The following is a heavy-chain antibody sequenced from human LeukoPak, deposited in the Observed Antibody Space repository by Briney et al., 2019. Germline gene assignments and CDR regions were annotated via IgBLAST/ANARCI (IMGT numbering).Heavy chain of an antibody. V-gene: IGHV3-33*08. D-gene: IGHD3-16*01. Sequence: PGGSLRLSCAASGFTFSSYAMSWVRQAPGKGLEWVAVIWYDGSNKYYADSVKGRFTISRDNSKNTLYLQMNSLRAEDTAVYYCARDRGGIDYWGQGTLVTVSS. CDR3: ARDRGGIDY. CDR1: GFTFSSYA. CDR2: IWYDGSNK. J-gene: IGHJ4*02.